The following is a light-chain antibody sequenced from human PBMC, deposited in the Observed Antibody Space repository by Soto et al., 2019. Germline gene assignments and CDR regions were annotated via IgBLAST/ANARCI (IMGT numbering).Light chain of an antibody. J-gene: IGKJ4*01. V-gene: IGKV3D-15*01. CDR2: AAS. CDR1: QTIHSP. Sequence: EIVMTQSPATMSVSPGERVTLSCRPSQTIHSPLAWYQQRPGPAPRPLIYAASTRSTGIPARFSGNGFGTEFTLTIISRQSQDFSVYYCQQYSDWPLTSGGGTKVEIK. CDR3: QQYSDWPLT.